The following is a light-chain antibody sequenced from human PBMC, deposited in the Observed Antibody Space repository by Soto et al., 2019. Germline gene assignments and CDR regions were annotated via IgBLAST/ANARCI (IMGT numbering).Light chain of an antibody. CDR3: QQYDNYRA. CDR2: DAS. Sequence: DIQMTQSPSTLSGSVGDRVTITCRASESINIWLAWYQQKPGKAPKLLIYDASTLESGVPSRFSGSGSGTEFTLAISSLQPDDFATYYCQQYDNYRAFGQGTKVDI. CDR1: ESINIW. V-gene: IGKV1-5*01. J-gene: IGKJ1*01.